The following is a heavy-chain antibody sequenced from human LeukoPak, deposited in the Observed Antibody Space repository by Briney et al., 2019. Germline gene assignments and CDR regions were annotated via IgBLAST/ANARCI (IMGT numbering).Heavy chain of an antibody. D-gene: IGHD2-2*02. V-gene: IGHV3-7*01. CDR1: GFTFTSNW. CDR3: ARGANTDCDGTSCYRAFDL. CDR2: IKQDGSEK. J-gene: IGHJ3*01. Sequence: PGGSLRLSCAASGFTFTSNWMSWVRQAPGKGLEWVANIKQDGSEKYYVDSVKGRFIISRDNAKNTLYLQMNSLRAEDTAVYYCARGANTDCDGTSCYRAFDLWGQGTMVTVSS.